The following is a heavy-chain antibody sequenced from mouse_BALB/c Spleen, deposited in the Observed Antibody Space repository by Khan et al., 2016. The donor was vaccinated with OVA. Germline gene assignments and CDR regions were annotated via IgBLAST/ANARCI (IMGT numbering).Heavy chain of an antibody. V-gene: IGHV2-9*02. CDR1: DFSLTSYG. D-gene: IGHD1-1*01. J-gene: IGHJ1*01. CDR3: ARDLGSSHWYFDV. CDR2: IWAGGST. Sequence: QVQLKESGPGLVAPSQRLSITCTVSDFSLTSYGVHWVRQPPGKGLEWLGVIWAGGSTNYNSALRSRLTINKDNSKSQVFLKMNNLQPDDTAMYCCARDLGSSHWYFDVWGAGTTVTVSS.